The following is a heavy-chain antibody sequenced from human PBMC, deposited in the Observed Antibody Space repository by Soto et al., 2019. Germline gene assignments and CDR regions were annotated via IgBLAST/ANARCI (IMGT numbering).Heavy chain of an antibody. CDR1: GGSISSGDYY. D-gene: IGHD6-6*01. CDR2: LYYSGST. CDR3: ARDWGYSSSFGFGNWFDP. Sequence: QVQLQESGPGLVKPSQPLSLTCTVSGGSISSGDYYWSWIRQPPGKGLEWIGYLYYSGSTYYNPSLKSRVTISVDTSKNQFSLKLSSVTAADTAVYYCARDWGYSSSFGFGNWFDPWGQGTLVTVSS. J-gene: IGHJ5*02. V-gene: IGHV4-30-4*01.